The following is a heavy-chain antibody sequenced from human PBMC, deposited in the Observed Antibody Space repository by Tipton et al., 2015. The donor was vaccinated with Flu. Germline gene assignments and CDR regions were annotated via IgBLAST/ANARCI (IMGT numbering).Heavy chain of an antibody. D-gene: IGHD3-10*02. V-gene: IGHV4-39*01. CDR3: ARLSYYDVDLKNFYFDF. CDR1: SGSISSSSYF. CDR2: IYPSGST. Sequence: TLSLTCTVSSGSISSSSYFCAWIRQPPGKGLELIGSIYPSGSTYYNPSLKSRVTISVDTSKNQFSLKVRSVTAADTAVYYCARLSYYDVDLKNFYFDFWGQGILVTVSS. J-gene: IGHJ4*02.